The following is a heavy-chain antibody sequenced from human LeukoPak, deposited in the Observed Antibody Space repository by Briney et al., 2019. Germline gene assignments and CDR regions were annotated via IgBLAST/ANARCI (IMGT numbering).Heavy chain of an antibody. J-gene: IGHJ4*02. V-gene: IGHV4-4*07. D-gene: IGHD2/OR15-2a*01. CDR3: AKSISMDFEY. CDR2: IYNGGRT. Sequence: PSETLSLTCTVSGGSVSSNYWNWIRQPAGKGLEWIGRIYNGGRTNYNPSLESRVTISIDRSKNQFPLKLTSVTAADTAVYYCAKSISMDFEYWGQGTLVTVSP. CDR1: GGSVSSNY.